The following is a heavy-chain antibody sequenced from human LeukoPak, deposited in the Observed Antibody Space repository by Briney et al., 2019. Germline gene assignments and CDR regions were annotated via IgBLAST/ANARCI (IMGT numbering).Heavy chain of an antibody. CDR1: GFTFSSYA. J-gene: IGHJ4*02. CDR2: ISGSGGST. CDR3: AKDRATDYGDYVYDY. V-gene: IGHV3-23*01. Sequence: PGGSLRLSSAASGFTFSSYAMSWVRQAPGKGLQWVSGISGSGGSTDYADSVKGRFTISRDNSKNTLYLQMNSLRAEDTAVYYCAKDRATDYGDYVYDYWGQGTLVTVSS. D-gene: IGHD4-17*01.